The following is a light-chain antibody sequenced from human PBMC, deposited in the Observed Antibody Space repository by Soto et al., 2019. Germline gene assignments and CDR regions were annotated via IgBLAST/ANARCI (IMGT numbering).Light chain of an antibody. Sequence: VMSQAPVTLSVSQGDTATLSCRASQRVSSHLAWYQQRHGQAPRLLIKAASTRATGIPDRFSGSGSGTDLTLTISRLEPEDFAVYYCQQYGSSPLTFGGGTKVDIK. CDR3: QQYGSSPLT. CDR2: AAS. J-gene: IGKJ4*01. V-gene: IGKV3-20*01. CDR1: QRVSSH.